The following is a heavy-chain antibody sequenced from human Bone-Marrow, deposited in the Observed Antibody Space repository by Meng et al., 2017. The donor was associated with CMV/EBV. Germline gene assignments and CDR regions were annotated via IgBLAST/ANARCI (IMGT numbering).Heavy chain of an antibody. J-gene: IGHJ6*02. Sequence: ASVKVSCKASGYTFTSYGISWVRQAPGQGLEWMGWISAYNGNTNYAQKLQGGVTMTTDTSTSTAYMELRSLRSDDTAVYYCARALTRATIFGVENYYGMDVWGQGTTVTVSS. CDR3: ARALTRATIFGVENYYGMDV. CDR2: ISAYNGNT. V-gene: IGHV1-18*01. D-gene: IGHD3-3*01. CDR1: GYTFTSYG.